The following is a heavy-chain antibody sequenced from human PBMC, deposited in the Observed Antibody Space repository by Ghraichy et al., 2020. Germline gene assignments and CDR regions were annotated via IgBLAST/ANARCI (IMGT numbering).Heavy chain of an antibody. CDR1: GGSISTYY. D-gene: IGHD3-10*01. Sequence: SETLSLTCTISGGSISTYYWSWIRQPPGKGLEWIGNIYYNGSTNYSPSLKSRVTISVDTSKNQFSLKLSSVTAADTAVYYCARRGRVLSYFAMDVWGQGTTVTVSS. V-gene: IGHV4-59*01. CDR3: ARRGRVLSYFAMDV. J-gene: IGHJ6*02. CDR2: IYYNGST.